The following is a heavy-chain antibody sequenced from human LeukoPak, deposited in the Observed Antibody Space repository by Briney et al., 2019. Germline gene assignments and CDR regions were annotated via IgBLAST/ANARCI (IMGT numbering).Heavy chain of an antibody. Sequence: PTGGSLRLSCAASGFTFSSYAMSWVRQAPGKGLEWVSAISGSGGSTYYADSVKGRFTISRDNSKNTLYLQMNSLRAEDTAVYHCAKDPQGDSNYWGQGTLVTVSS. CDR1: GFTFSSYA. CDR2: ISGSGGST. V-gene: IGHV3-23*01. J-gene: IGHJ4*02. D-gene: IGHD3-16*01. CDR3: AKDPQGDSNY.